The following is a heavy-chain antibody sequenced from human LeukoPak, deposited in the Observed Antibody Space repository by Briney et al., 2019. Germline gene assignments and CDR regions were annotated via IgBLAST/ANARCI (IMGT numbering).Heavy chain of an antibody. CDR3: ARDRDERNYYDSSGYYQSLDY. D-gene: IGHD3-22*01. V-gene: IGHV1-8*01. CDR2: MNPNSGNT. Sequence: ASVKVSCKASGYTFTSYDINWVRQATGQGLEWMGWMNPNSGNTGYAQKFQGRVTMTRNTSISTAYMELSSLRSEDTAVYYCARDRDERNYYDSSGYYQSLDYWGQGTLVTVSS. CDR1: GYTFTSYD. J-gene: IGHJ4*02.